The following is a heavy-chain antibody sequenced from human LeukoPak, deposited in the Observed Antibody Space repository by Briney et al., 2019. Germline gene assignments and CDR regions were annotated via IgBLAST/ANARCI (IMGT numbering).Heavy chain of an antibody. V-gene: IGHV4-30-2*01. CDR2: IYHSGST. J-gene: IGHJ4*02. CDR3: ARGRGYSYGEYYFDY. D-gene: IGHD5-18*01. Sequence: SETLSLTCAVSGGSISSGGYSWSWIRLPLGKGLEWIGYIYHSGSTYYNPSLKSRVTISVDRSKNQFSLKLSSVTAADTAVYYCARGRGYSYGEYYFDYWGQGTLVTVSS. CDR1: GGSISSGGYS.